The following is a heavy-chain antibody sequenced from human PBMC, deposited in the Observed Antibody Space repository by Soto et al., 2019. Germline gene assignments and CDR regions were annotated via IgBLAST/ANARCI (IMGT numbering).Heavy chain of an antibody. J-gene: IGHJ4*02. Sequence: QVQLVQSGAEVKKPGSSVKVSCKASGGTFSSYTISWVRQAPGQGLEWMGRIIPILGIANYAQKFQGRVTISADKSTSTAYMELSSLRSEDTAVYYCARLGYCSGGSCYSEDYWGQATLVTVSS. D-gene: IGHD2-15*01. V-gene: IGHV1-69*02. CDR1: GGTFSSYT. CDR3: ARLGYCSGGSCYSEDY. CDR2: IIPILGIA.